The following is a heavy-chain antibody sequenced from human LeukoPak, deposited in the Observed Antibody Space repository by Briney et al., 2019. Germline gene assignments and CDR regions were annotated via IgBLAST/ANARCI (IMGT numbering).Heavy chain of an antibody. J-gene: IGHJ4*02. CDR2: VSSDGSIT. Sequence: GGSLRLSRAASGFTFSSYWMHWVRQAPGKGLVWVSRVSSDGSITDYTDSVKGRFTISRDNSRSTLYLQMNSLRPEDTAIYYCAREGYYGSGSPPSLYFDYWGQGTLVTVSS. CDR3: AREGYYGSGSPPSLYFDY. D-gene: IGHD3-10*01. V-gene: IGHV3-74*01. CDR1: GFTFSSYW.